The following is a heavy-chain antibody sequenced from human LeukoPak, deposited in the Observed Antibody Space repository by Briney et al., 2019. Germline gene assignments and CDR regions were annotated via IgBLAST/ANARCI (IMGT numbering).Heavy chain of an antibody. D-gene: IGHD6-13*01. CDR2: ISGSGGST. V-gene: IGHV3-23*01. CDR1: GLTFRGYA. Sequence: GGSLRLSCAASGLTFRGYAMSGVGQAPGKGLEWVSAISGSGGSTYYADSVKGRFTISRDNSKNTLYLQMNSLRAEDTAVYYCAKGYSSSWSFDAFDIWGQGTMVTVSS. CDR3: AKGYSSSWSFDAFDI. J-gene: IGHJ3*02.